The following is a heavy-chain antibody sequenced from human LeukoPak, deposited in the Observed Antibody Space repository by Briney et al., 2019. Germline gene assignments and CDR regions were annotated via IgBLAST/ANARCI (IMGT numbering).Heavy chain of an antibody. J-gene: IGHJ4*02. CDR2: ISAYNGNT. D-gene: IGHD1-1*01. Sequence: ASVKVSCKASGYTFTSYGISWVRQAPGQGLEWMGWISAYNGNTNYAQKFQGRVTMTRDTSISTAYMELSRLRSDDTAVYYCARDAGTNTGTSDYWGQGTLVTVSS. CDR1: GYTFTSYG. V-gene: IGHV1-18*01. CDR3: ARDAGTNTGTSDY.